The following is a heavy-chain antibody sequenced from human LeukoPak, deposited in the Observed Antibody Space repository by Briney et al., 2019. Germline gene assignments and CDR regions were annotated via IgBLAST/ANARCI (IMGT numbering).Heavy chain of an antibody. CDR3: AKDTGPAAGITADY. Sequence: TGGSLRLSCAASGFTFSSYAMTWGRQAPGEGLGWVSTIRGSDDSTYYADSVKVRFTISRDNSKNTLYLQMNSLRAEDTAIYYCAKDTGPAAGITADYWGQGTLVTVSS. CDR1: GFTFSSYA. V-gene: IGHV3-23*01. J-gene: IGHJ4*02. D-gene: IGHD6-13*01. CDR2: IRGSDDST.